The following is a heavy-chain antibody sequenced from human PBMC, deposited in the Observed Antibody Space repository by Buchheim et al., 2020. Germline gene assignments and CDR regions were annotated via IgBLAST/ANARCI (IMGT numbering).Heavy chain of an antibody. J-gene: IGHJ6*03. CDR2: IKQDGSEK. CDR1: GFTFSDYW. CDR3: ARVGFDSGGYTGSYYYYYYMDV. D-gene: IGHD3-22*01. Sequence: EVQLVESGGGLVQPGGSLRLSCAASGFTFSDYWMTWVRQAPGKGLEWVASIKQDGSEKIYVDSVKGRFTISRDNAQNSLYLQMNSLRAEDTAVYYCARVGFDSGGYTGSYYYYYYMDVWGKGTT. V-gene: IGHV3-7*01.